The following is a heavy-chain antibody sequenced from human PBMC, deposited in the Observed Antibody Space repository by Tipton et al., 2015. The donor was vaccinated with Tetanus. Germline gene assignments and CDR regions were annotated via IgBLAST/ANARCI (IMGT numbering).Heavy chain of an antibody. V-gene: IGHV1-8*01. CDR1: GYTFTSYD. CDR3: ASGSSIRHGLDV. J-gene: IGHJ6*02. CDR2: MKPNSGST. D-gene: IGHD2-2*01. Sequence: QVQLVQSGAEVKKPGASVKVSCKTSGYTFTSYDINWVRQATGQGLEWMGWMKPNSGSTGYAQKFQGRVTMTTNTSITTAFMEVTSLTHEDTAVYYCASGSSIRHGLDVWGHGTSVTASS.